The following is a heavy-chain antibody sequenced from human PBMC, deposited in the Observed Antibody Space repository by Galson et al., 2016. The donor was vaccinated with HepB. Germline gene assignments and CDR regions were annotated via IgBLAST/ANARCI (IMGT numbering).Heavy chain of an antibody. Sequence: SVKVSCKASGYTFTTTGISWVRQAPGQGLEWMGWISTHNGYTNYAQKVQGRLTMTTDTSTSTAYMERRSLRSDDPAIYYCAKALEGPFWGQGTRVTVSS. CDR2: ISTHNGYT. CDR1: GYTFTTTG. J-gene: IGHJ4*02. CDR3: AKALEGPF. V-gene: IGHV1-18*04.